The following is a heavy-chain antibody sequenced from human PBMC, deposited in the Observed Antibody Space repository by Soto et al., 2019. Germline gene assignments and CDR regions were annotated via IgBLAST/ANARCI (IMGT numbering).Heavy chain of an antibody. CDR2: INAGNGNT. J-gene: IGHJ4*02. CDR3: ARDLFVVVAAGDY. V-gene: IGHV1-3*01. CDR1: GYTLASYA. D-gene: IGHD2-15*01. Sequence: GASVKVSCKASGYTLASYAMQWVRQAPGQRLEWMGWINAGNGNTKYSQKFQGRVTITRDTSASTAYMELSSLRSEDTAVYYCARDLFVVVAAGDYWGQGTLVTVSS.